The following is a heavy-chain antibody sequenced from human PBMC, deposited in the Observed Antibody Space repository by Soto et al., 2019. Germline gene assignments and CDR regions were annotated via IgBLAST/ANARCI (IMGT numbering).Heavy chain of an antibody. CDR3: VRDTPHNCFDP. V-gene: IGHV3-74*01. J-gene: IGHJ5*01. Sequence: EVQLVESGGGLVQPGGSLRLSCAASGFTFSNYWMHCFRQRPGKGLVWVACVDNDGTSATYADSVKGRFTISRDTAKNVLYLKMNSLTAEDTAVYYWVRDTPHNCFDPWGQGTLVTVSS. CDR2: VDNDGTSA. CDR1: GFTFSNYW.